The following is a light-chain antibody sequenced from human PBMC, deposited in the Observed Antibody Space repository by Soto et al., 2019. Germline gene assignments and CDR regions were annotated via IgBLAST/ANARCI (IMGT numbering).Light chain of an antibody. CDR3: LVWDSSSDHHWL. CDR1: IIGTTS. Sequence: SYELTQPPSVSVAPGQTAGITCGGDIIGTTSVSWYQQKPGQAPVLVVYDDSDRPSGIPDRFSGSNSGNTATLTVNRVEAGDEADYYCLVWDSSSDHHWLFGGGTKLTVL. J-gene: IGLJ3*02. CDR2: DDS. V-gene: IGLV3-21*02.